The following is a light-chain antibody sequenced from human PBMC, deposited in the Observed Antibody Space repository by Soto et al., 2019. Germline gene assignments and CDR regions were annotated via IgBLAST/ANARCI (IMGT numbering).Light chain of an antibody. CDR1: QSLNNW. CDR3: QQYNSCSWS. Sequence: DIQMTQSPSTLPASVGDRVTITCRASQSLNNWLAWYQQKPGNAPKLLIYRVSILKTGVPSRFSGSGSGTDFTLSISGLQPDACASYYCQQYNSCSWSFSQRTKVEL. V-gene: IGKV1-5*03. J-gene: IGKJ1*01. CDR2: RVS.